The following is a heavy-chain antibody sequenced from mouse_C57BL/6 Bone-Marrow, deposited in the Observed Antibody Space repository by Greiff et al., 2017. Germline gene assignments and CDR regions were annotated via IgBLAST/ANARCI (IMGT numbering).Heavy chain of an antibody. J-gene: IGHJ3*01. V-gene: IGHV14-4*01. CDR3: TLIYDEYDPAWFAY. D-gene: IGHD2-4*01. CDR2: IDPENGDT. CDR1: GFNIKDDY. Sequence: VQLQQSGAELVRPGASVKLSCTASGFNIKDDYMHWVKQRPEQGLEWIGWIDPENGDTEYASTFQGKATITADTSSNTSYLQLFILTTEDTAVYYCTLIYDEYDPAWFAYWGQGTLVTVSA.